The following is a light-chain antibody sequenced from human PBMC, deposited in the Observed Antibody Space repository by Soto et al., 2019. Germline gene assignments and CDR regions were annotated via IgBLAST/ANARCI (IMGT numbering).Light chain of an antibody. V-gene: IGLV2-14*01. CDR1: SSDVGGYNY. Sequence: QCVLTQPASVSGSPGQSITISCTGTSSDVGGYNYVSWYQQHPGKAPKLMIYDVSNRPSGVSNRFSGSKSGNTASLTISGLQAEDEADYYCSSYTSSLYVFGTGTKVTVL. CDR3: SSYTSSLYV. CDR2: DVS. J-gene: IGLJ1*01.